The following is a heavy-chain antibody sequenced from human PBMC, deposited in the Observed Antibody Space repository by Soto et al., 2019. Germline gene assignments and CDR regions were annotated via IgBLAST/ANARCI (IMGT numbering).Heavy chain of an antibody. Sequence: GGSLRLSCAASGFTFNNYAMNWVRQAPGKGLEWVSAISGSGGSTYYADSVKGRFTISRDNSKNTLYLQMNSLRAEDTAVYYCAKATQYSGSYYWAFWHWGQGTLVTVSS. J-gene: IGHJ1*01. V-gene: IGHV3-23*01. D-gene: IGHD1-26*01. CDR2: ISGSGGST. CDR1: GFTFNNYA. CDR3: AKATQYSGSYYWAFWH.